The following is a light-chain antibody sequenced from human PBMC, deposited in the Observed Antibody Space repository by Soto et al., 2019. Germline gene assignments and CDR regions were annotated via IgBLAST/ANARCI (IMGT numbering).Light chain of an antibody. CDR2: GAS. CDR1: QSVSSSY. Sequence: EIVLTQSPGTLSLSPGXRATLSCRASQSVSSSYLAWYQQKPGQAPRLLIYGASSRATGIPDRFSGSGSGTDFTLTISRLEPEDFAVYYCQQYGSSPHTFGPGTKVDTK. CDR3: QQYGSSPHT. J-gene: IGKJ3*01. V-gene: IGKV3-20*01.